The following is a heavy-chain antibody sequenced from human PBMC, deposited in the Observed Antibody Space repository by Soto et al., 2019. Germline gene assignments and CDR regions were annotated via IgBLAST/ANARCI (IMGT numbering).Heavy chain of an antibody. Sequence: PSETLSLTCTVSGAAVSSGGYFYTWVRQPPGKGLEWLGYIYYSGRTNYNPSLKSRVTLSLDKSKSQFSLRLISVTAADTAVYYCTREQSDDNYFDPWGQGTLVTVSS. CDR3: TREQSDDNYFDP. V-gene: IGHV4-61*08. J-gene: IGHJ5*02. D-gene: IGHD6-19*01. CDR1: GAAVSSGGYF. CDR2: IYYSGRT.